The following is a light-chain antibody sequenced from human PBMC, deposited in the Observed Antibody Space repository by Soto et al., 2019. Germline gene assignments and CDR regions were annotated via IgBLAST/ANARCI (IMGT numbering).Light chain of an antibody. CDR2: GNN. V-gene: IGLV1-40*01. J-gene: IGLJ3*02. Sequence: QTVVTQPPSVSGAPGQRVTISCTGSTSNIGAGYDVNWYQQLPGTVPKLLIHGNNIRPSGVPDRFSGSKSDTSASLAITGLQTEDEADYYCQSFDSSLTVWMFGGGTKLTVL. CDR1: TSNIGAGYD. CDR3: QSFDSSLTVWM.